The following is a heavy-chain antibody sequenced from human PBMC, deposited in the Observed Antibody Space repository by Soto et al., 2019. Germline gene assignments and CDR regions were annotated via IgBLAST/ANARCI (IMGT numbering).Heavy chain of an antibody. CDR1: GFTFSSYS. CDR3: AREEQTYAAYSSSLEEHYYDYGMDV. Sequence: EVQLVESGGRLVKPGGSLRLSCAASGFTFSSYSMNWVRQAPGKVLEWVSSISSSSCYIYYADSVKGRFTLSRDNAKISLYMQVNSLRAEDTAVYYCAREEQTYAAYSSSLEEHYYDYGMDVWGQGTTDTVSS. D-gene: IGHD6-6*01. CDR2: ISSSSCYI. J-gene: IGHJ6*02. V-gene: IGHV3-21*01.